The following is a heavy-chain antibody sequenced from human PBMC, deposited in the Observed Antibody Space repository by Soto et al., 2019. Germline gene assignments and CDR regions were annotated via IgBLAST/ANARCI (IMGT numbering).Heavy chain of an antibody. CDR2: ITDSGSSK. D-gene: IGHD3-22*01. CDR3: ANRLMDSSGYVDY. J-gene: IGHJ4*02. Sequence: GGSLRLSCAASGFTFSSYAMHWVRQAPGKGLEWVAVITDSGSSKYYADSVKGRFTISRDNSKNTLYLQMNSLRAEDTAVYYCANRLMDSSGYVDYWGQGTLVTVSS. V-gene: IGHV3-30-3*01. CDR1: GFTFSSYA.